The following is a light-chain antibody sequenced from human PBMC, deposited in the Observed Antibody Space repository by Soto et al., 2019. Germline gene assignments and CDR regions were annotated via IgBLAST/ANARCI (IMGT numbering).Light chain of an antibody. V-gene: IGKV3-20*01. CDR2: GAS. J-gene: IGKJ2*01. Sequence: EIVLTQSPGTLSLSPGERATLSCRASQTVSSSYLAWYQQEPGQAPRLLIYGASNRATGIPDRFSGSGSGTDFTLTISRLEPEDFAVYYCQQFATSPLMYTFGQGTKLEIK. CDR3: QQFATSPLMYT. CDR1: QTVSSSY.